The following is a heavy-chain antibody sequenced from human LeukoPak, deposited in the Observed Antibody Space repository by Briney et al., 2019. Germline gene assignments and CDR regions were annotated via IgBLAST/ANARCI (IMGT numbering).Heavy chain of an antibody. V-gene: IGHV4-34*01. Sequence: SETLSLTCAVYGGYLSGYYLIWLRRPPGKGLEWIGEIHPSGSTNYNPSFGSRLSISADTSKNQFFLKLNSVTAADTADYYCSRGEDASKVGNYWGQGTLVTVSS. CDR3: SRGEDASKVGNY. J-gene: IGHJ4*02. D-gene: IGHD7-27*01. CDR1: GGYLSGYY. CDR2: IHPSGST.